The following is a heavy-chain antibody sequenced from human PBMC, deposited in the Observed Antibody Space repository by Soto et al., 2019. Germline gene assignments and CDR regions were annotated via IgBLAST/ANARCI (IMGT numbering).Heavy chain of an antibody. CDR3: ARECPAPYYYYGMDV. CDR1: GYSFTTYG. V-gene: IGHV1-18*01. J-gene: IGHJ6*02. Sequence: QVQLVQSRGEVKKPGASVKVSCKTSGYSFTTYGISWVRQAPGQGLEWMGWISGYNGNTNYAQNLQGRVTMTTDTSTSTAYMELRSLRSDDTAVYYCARECPAPYYYYGMDVWGQGSTVTVSS. CDR2: ISGYNGNT.